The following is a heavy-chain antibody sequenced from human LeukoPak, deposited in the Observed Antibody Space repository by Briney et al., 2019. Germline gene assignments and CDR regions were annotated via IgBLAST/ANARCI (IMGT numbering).Heavy chain of an antibody. CDR1: GFTFSSYW. V-gene: IGHV3-7*01. J-gene: IGHJ6*03. D-gene: IGHD3-16*01. Sequence: PGGSLRLSCAASGFTFSSYWMSWVRQAPGKGLEWVANIKQDGSEKYYVDSVKGRFTISRDNAKNSLYLQMNSLRAEDTAVYYCAREIYHQLGLYYYYYMDVWGKGTTVTVSS. CDR2: IKQDGSEK. CDR3: AREIYHQLGLYYYYYMDV.